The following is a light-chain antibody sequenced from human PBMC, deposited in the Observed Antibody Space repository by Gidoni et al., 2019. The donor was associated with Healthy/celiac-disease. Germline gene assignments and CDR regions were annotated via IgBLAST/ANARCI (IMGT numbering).Light chain of an antibody. CDR3: QQYYSFPLT. CDR2: AAS. Sequence: IWMTQSPSLLSASTGDRVTISCRMSQCISSYLAWYQQKTGKAPELLIYAASTLQSGVPSRFSGSGSGTDFTLTISCLQSEDFATYYCQQYYSFPLTFGQGTKVEIK. CDR1: QCISSY. J-gene: IGKJ1*01. V-gene: IGKV1D-8*01.